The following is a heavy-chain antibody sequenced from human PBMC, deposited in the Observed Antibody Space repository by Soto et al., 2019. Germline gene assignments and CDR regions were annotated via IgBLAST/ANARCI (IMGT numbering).Heavy chain of an antibody. CDR3: AKDLRPIVVVVAATLGVGFDY. V-gene: IGHV3-23*01. CDR2: ISGSGGST. CDR1: GFTFSSYA. Sequence: GGSQRLSCAASGFTFSSYAMSWVRQAPGKGLEWVSAISGSGGSTYYADSVKGRFTISRDNSKNTLYLQMNSLRAEDTAVYYCAKDLRPIVVVVAATLGVGFDYWGQGTLVTVSS. J-gene: IGHJ4*02. D-gene: IGHD2-15*01.